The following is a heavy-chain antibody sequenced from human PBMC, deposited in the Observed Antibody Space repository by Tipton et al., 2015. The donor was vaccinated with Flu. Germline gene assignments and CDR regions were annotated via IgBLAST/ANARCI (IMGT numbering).Heavy chain of an antibody. D-gene: IGHD2/OR15-2a*01. J-gene: IGHJ5*02. CDR1: GGSISSGSYY. CDR3: ARHTNKSNWFDP. V-gene: IGHV4-61*02. Sequence: TLSLTCTVSGGSISSGSYYWSWIRQPAGKGLEWFGRIYTSGSTNYNPSLKSRVTISVDTSKNQFSLKLSSVTAADTAVYYCARHTNKSNWFDPWGQGTLATVSS. CDR2: IYTSGST.